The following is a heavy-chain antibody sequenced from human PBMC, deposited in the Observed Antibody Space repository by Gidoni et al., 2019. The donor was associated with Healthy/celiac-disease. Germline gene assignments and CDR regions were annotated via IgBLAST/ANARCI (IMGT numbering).Heavy chain of an antibody. D-gene: IGHD1-26*01. J-gene: IGHJ6*03. CDR3: ARGPYSGSYLRNLYYYYMDV. CDR2: IIPIFGTA. V-gene: IGHV1-69*01. CDR1: GGTFSSYA. Sequence: QVQLVQSGAEVKKPGSSVKVSCKASGGTFSSYAISWVRQAPGQGLEWMGGIIPIFGTANYAQKFQGRVTITADESTSTAYMELSSLRSEDTAVYYCARGPYSGSYLRNLYYYYMDVWGKGTTVTVSS.